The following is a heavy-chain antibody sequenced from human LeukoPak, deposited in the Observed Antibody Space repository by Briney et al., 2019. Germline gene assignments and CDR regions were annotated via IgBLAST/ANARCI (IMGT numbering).Heavy chain of an antibody. CDR1: GYAFSTYG. Sequence: ASVTVSCKASGYAFSTYGISWVRQAPGQGLEWVGWLNTYSGNTNYAQRLQGRVTMTADTSTSTVYMELRSLRSDDTAVYYCARYGDYELLRVVDCWGQGTLVTVSS. V-gene: IGHV1-18*01. J-gene: IGHJ4*02. CDR2: LNTYSGNT. D-gene: IGHD4-17*01. CDR3: ARYGDYELLRVVDC.